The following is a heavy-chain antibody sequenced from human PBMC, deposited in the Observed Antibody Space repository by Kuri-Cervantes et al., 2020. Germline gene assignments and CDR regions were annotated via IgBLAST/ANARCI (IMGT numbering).Heavy chain of an antibody. CDR2: IIPIFGTA. J-gene: IGHJ4*02. D-gene: IGHD4-17*01. Sequence: SVKVSCKASGGTFSSYAISWVRQAPGQGLEWMGGIIPIFGTANYAQKFQGRVTMTRNTSISTAYMELSSLRSEDTAVYYCASGDRYGDLQWGQGTLVTVSS. V-gene: IGHV1-69*05. CDR3: ASGDRYGDLQ. CDR1: GGTFSSYA.